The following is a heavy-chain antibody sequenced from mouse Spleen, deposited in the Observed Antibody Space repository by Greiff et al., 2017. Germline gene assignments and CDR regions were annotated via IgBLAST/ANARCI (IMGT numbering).Heavy chain of an antibody. Sequence: QVQLQQPGAELVKPGASVKLSCKASGYTFTSYWMHWVKQRPGQGLEWIGMIHPNSGSTNYNEKFKSKATLTVDKSSSTAYMQLSSLTSEDSTVDYCARDYDYSHYAIDYWGQGTSVTVST. CDR2: IHPNSGST. J-gene: IGHJ4*01. V-gene: IGHV1-64*01. CDR1: GYTFTSYW. D-gene: IGHD2-4*01. CDR3: ARDYDYSHYAIDY.